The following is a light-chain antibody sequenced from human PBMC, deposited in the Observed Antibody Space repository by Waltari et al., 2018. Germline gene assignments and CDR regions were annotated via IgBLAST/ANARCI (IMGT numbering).Light chain of an antibody. Sequence: DIQMTQSPSSVSASVGDKVTFTCRARQGITKWLAWCQKKPGRAPKLLISGASTLHSGVSPRFSGSGSGTEFTLTISDLQPEDVAIYYCQQANSFPITFGPGTRVDLK. J-gene: IGKJ3*01. CDR2: GAS. V-gene: IGKV1-12*01. CDR3: QQANSFPIT. CDR1: QGITKW.